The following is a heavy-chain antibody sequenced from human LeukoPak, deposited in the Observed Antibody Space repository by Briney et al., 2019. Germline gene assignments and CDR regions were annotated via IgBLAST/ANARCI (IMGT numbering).Heavy chain of an antibody. CDR1: GFTFSSYA. V-gene: IGHV3-23*01. CDR2: IGASGGST. Sequence: GGSLRLSCATSGFTFSSYAMSWVRQAPGKGLEWVAGIGASGGSTYYADSVKGRFTISRDNSKNTLYLQMNSLRTEDTAVYYCAKAEGYDILTGLDYWGQGTLVTVSS. D-gene: IGHD3-9*01. CDR3: AKAEGYDILTGLDY. J-gene: IGHJ4*02.